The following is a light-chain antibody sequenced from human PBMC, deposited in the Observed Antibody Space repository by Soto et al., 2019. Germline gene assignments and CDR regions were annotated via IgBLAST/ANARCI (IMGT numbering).Light chain of an antibody. CDR2: DAS. V-gene: IGKV3D-20*02. J-gene: IGKJ5*01. CDR1: QSVSSSY. Sequence: EIVLTQSPGTLSLSSGERATLSCRASQSVSSSYLAWYQQKPGQAPRLLIYDASNRATGIPVRFSGSGSGTDFTLTISSLEPEDFAVYYCQQRSNWPPITFGQGTRLEIK. CDR3: QQRSNWPPIT.